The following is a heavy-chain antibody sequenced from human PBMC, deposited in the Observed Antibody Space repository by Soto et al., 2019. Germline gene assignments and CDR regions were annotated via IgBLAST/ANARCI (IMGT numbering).Heavy chain of an antibody. CDR1: GGSFSGYY. J-gene: IGHJ6*02. CDR2: INHSGST. CDR3: ARGSHSTSTMVRGATITYYYGMDV. D-gene: IGHD3-10*01. V-gene: IGHV4-34*01. Sequence: ETLSLTCAVYGGSFSGYYWSWIRQPPGKGLEWIGEINHSGSTNYNPSLKSRVTISVDTSKNQFSLKLSSVTAADTAVYYCARGSHSTSTMVRGATITYYYGMDVWGQGTTVTVSS.